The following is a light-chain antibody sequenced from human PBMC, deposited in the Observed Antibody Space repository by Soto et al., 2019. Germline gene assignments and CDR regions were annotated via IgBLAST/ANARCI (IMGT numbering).Light chain of an antibody. CDR3: KQRNSWPPIT. CDR1: QSVSSN. CDR2: DAS. Sequence: EIVMTHSPATLSVYPWEIATLSCRASQSVSSNLAWYQQKPGQAPRLLIYDASRRASDVPARFSGSGSGTDFTLTISSLEPEDFALYYCKQRNSWPPITFGQGTRLEIK. J-gene: IGKJ5*01. V-gene: IGKV3-11*01.